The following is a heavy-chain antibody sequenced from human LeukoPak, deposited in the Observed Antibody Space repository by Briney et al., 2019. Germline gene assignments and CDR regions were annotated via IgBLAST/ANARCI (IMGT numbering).Heavy chain of an antibody. CDR3: AREVMAKRRAFDV. CDR2: IYSDDRT. D-gene: IGHD2-8*01. J-gene: IGHJ3*01. CDR1: GFTASSNY. Sequence: GGSLRLSCAASGFTASSNYMSWVRQAPGKGLEWVSVIYSDDRTYYADSVKGRFTISRHTSKKTLYLQMNSLRAEDTAVYYCAREVMAKRRAFDVWGQGTVVTVSS. V-gene: IGHV3-53*04.